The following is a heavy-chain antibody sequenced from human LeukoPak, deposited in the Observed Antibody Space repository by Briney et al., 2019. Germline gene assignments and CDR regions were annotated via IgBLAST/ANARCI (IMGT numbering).Heavy chain of an antibody. J-gene: IGHJ4*02. V-gene: IGHV3-23*01. Sequence: GGSLRLSCAASGFTFSSYAMTWVRQAPGKGLEWVSTITGTGGSTYYADSVRGRFTISRDNSKNTLYLQMNSLRAEDTAVYYCAKLGNSNPLRLPFDYWGQGTLVTVSS. CDR3: AKLGNSNPLRLPFDY. CDR1: GFTFSSYA. CDR2: ITGTGGST. D-gene: IGHD4-23*01.